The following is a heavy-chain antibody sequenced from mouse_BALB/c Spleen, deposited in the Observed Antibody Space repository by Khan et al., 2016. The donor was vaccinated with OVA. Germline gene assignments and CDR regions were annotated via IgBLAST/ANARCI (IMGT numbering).Heavy chain of an antibody. CDR3: EREEPLYYFDY. CDR1: GYIFTSYW. Sequence: QVQLQQSGAELMRPGASVKLSCKTSGYIFTSYWIHWVKQRSGQGLEWIARIYPGTDNTYYNEKFKDKATLTADKSSTTAYMQLSSLTSEDSAVYFCEREEPLYYFDYWGQGTTLTVSS. J-gene: IGHJ2*01. V-gene: IGHV1S132*01. CDR2: IYPGTDNT. D-gene: IGHD6-1*01.